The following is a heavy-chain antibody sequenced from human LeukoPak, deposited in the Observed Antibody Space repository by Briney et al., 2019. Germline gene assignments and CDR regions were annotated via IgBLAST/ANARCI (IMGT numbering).Heavy chain of an antibody. CDR1: GGSISNYY. V-gene: IGHV4-59*01. D-gene: IGHD6-13*01. CDR2: IYSSGST. J-gene: IGHJ4*02. CDR3: ARKASTIAAVLDF. Sequence: SETLSLTCTVSGGSISNYYWSWIRQPPGKGLEWIGYIYSSGSTNYNPSLKSRVTISVDTSKNQFSLKLNSVTAADTAVYYCARKASTIAAVLDFWGRGTLVTVSS.